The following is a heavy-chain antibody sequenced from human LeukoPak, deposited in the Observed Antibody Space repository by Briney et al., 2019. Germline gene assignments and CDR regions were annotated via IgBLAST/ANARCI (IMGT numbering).Heavy chain of an antibody. D-gene: IGHD6-13*01. CDR2: IKSKTDGGTT. V-gene: IGHV3-15*01. J-gene: IGHJ1*01. CDR3: TTKGGRIAAAVFQH. Sequence: GGSLRLSCAASGFTFSNACMSWVRQAPGKGLEWVAHIKSKTDGGTTDYAAPVKGRFTSSRDDTTTTLSLQMNSLKPEATAVYYCTTKGGRIAAAVFQHWGQGKLVTVSS. CDR1: GFTFSNAC.